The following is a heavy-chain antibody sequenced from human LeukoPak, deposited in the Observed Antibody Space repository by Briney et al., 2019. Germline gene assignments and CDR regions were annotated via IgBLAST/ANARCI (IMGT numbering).Heavy chain of an antibody. D-gene: IGHD3-9*01. CDR2: IYHSGST. CDR1: GFTFSSYS. CDR3: ARGLRYFDWYFSD. Sequence: GSLRLSCAASGFTFSSYSMNWVRQPPGKGLEWIGEIYHSGSTYYNPSLKSRVTISVDTSKNQFSLKLSSVTAADTAVYYCARGLRYFDWYFSDWGQGTLVTVSS. V-gene: IGHV4-34*01. J-gene: IGHJ4*02.